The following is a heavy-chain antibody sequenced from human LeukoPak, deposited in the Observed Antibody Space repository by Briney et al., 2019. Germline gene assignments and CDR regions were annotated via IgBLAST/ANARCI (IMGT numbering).Heavy chain of an antibody. CDR3: ARLDGCSGGSCYSGLI. Sequence: LGESLKISCKGSGYSFTSYWIGWVRQMPGKGLEWMGIIYPGDSDTRYSPSFQGQVTISADKSISTAYLQWSSLKASDTAMYYCARLDGCSGGSCYSGLIWGQGTMVTVSS. D-gene: IGHD2-15*01. J-gene: IGHJ3*02. CDR1: GYSFTSYW. V-gene: IGHV5-51*01. CDR2: IYPGDSDT.